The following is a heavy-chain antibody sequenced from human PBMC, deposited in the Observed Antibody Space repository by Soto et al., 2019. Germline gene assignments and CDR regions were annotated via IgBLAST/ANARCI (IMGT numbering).Heavy chain of an antibody. CDR3: ARDLIAAIGAYCDY. Sequence: SETLSLTCTVSGGSISSYYWSWIRQPPGKGLEWIGYIYYSGSTNYNPSLKSRVTISVDTSKNQFSLKLSSVTAADTAVYYCARDLIAAIGAYCDYWGQGTLVTVSS. D-gene: IGHD6-13*01. CDR1: GGSISSYY. V-gene: IGHV4-59*01. J-gene: IGHJ4*02. CDR2: IYYSGST.